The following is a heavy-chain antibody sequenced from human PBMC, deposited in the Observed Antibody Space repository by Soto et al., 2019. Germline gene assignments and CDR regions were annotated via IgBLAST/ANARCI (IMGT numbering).Heavy chain of an antibody. V-gene: IGHV1-18*01. CDR3: ASGGYSYGSYYYYGMDV. D-gene: IGHD5-18*01. Sequence: GASVKVSCKASGYTFTSYGISWVRQAPGQGLEWMGWISAYNGNTNYAQKLQGRVTMTTDTSTSTAYMELRSLRSDDTAVYYCASGGYSYGSYYYYGMDVWGQGTTVTV. J-gene: IGHJ6*02. CDR1: GYTFTSYG. CDR2: ISAYNGNT.